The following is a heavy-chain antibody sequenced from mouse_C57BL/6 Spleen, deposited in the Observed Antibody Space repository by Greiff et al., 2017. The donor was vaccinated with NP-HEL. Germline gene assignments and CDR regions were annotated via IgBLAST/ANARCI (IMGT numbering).Heavy chain of an antibody. CDR2: IYPRSGNT. J-gene: IGHJ4*01. CDR3: ARWYYGSNYAMDY. Sequence: QVQLKQSGAELARPGASVKLSCKASGYTFTSYGISWVKQRTGQGLEWIGEIYPRSGNTYYNEKFKGKATLTADKSSSTAYMELRSLTSEDSAVYVCARWYYGSNYAMDYWGQGTSVTVSS. CDR1: GYTFTSYG. D-gene: IGHD1-1*01. V-gene: IGHV1-81*01.